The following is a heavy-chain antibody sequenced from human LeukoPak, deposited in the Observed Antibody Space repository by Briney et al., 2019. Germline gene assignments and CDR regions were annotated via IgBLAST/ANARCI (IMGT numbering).Heavy chain of an antibody. Sequence: ASVKVSCKASGYTFTGYYMHWVRQAPGQGLEWMGWINPNSGGTNYAQKFQGRVTMTRDTSINTTYMELSRLRSDDTAVYYCAREQYDYVWGSYRPTTDAFDIWGQGTMVTVSS. V-gene: IGHV1-2*02. D-gene: IGHD3-16*02. J-gene: IGHJ3*02. CDR3: AREQYDYVWGSYRPTTDAFDI. CDR1: GYTFTGYY. CDR2: INPNSGGT.